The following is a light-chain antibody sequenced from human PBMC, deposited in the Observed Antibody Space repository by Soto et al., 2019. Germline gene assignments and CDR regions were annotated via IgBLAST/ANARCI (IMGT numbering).Light chain of an antibody. CDR2: GAS. J-gene: IGKJ1*01. V-gene: IGKV3-15*01. CDR3: QQYSNWPRT. Sequence: EIVMTQSPATLSVSPGERATLSCRAGQSISNNLAWYQQKPGQAPRLLIYGASTRATGIPARFTGSGSGTEFTLTISSLQSEDFAVYYCQQYSNWPRTFGQWTKV. CDR1: QSISNN.